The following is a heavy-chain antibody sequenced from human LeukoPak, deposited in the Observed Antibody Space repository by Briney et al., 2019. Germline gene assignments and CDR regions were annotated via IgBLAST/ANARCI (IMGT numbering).Heavy chain of an antibody. D-gene: IGHD3-10*01. CDR2: IYYSGST. CDR3: ARHVIPRESRITMVRGPYYYYGMDV. CDR1: GGSISPYY. Sequence: KSSETLSLTCVVSGGSISPYYWSWIRQPPGKGLEWIGYIYYSGSTNYNPSLKSRVTISVDTSKNQFSLKLSSVTAADTAVYYCARHVIPRESRITMVRGPYYYYGMDVWGQGTTVTVSS. J-gene: IGHJ6*02. V-gene: IGHV4-59*08.